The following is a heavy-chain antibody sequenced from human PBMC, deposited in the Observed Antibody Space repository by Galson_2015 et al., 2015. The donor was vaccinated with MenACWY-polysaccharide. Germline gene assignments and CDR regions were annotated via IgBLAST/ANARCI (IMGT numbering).Heavy chain of an antibody. Sequence: SLRLSCAVSGFTFSSYWMHWVRHVPGKGLVWVSRINSAASRADYADSVKGRFTISRDNAKNTLYLQMNSLRAEDTAVYYCARGGPRGSGGLTGDYWGQGTLVTVSS. CDR1: GFTFSSYW. V-gene: IGHV3-74*01. J-gene: IGHJ4*02. CDR3: ARGGPRGSGGLTGDY. CDR2: INSAASRA. D-gene: IGHD3-10*01.